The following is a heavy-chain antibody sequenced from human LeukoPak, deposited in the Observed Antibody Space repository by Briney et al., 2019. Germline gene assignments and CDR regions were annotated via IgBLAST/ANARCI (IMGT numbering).Heavy chain of an antibody. V-gene: IGHV1-24*01. CDR3: ATDPRRDIVATAYDY. Sequence: ASVKVSCKASGYTFTGYYMHWVRQAPGQGLEWMRGFDPEDGETIYAQKFQGRVTMTEDTSTDTAYMELSSLRSEDTAVYYCATDPRRDIVATAYDYWGQGTLVTVSS. D-gene: IGHD5-12*01. CDR2: FDPEDGET. CDR1: GYTFTGYY. J-gene: IGHJ4*02.